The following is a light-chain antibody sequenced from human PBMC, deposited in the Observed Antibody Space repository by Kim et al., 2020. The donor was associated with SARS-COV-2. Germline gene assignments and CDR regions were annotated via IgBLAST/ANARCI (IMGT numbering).Light chain of an antibody. CDR3: QQYGTSPCT. Sequence: LSPGDTATLSCRDSQSVASNYLAWYQQRPGQTPRLLMFHASTRATGISDRFSGSGSGADFSLTISRLEPEDFAVYYCQQYGTSPCTFGQGTKLEI. CDR1: QSVASNY. J-gene: IGKJ2*02. V-gene: IGKV3-20*01. CDR2: HAS.